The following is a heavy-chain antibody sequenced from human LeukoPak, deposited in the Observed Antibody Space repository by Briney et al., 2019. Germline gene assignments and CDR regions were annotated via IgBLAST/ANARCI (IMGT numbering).Heavy chain of an antibody. CDR3: AKDPYDYVWGSYRPFYGMDV. CDR2: ISNDGSNK. V-gene: IGHV3-30*18. CDR1: GFTFSSYG. D-gene: IGHD3-16*02. Sequence: PGGSLRLSCAASGFTFSSYGMHWVRQAPGKGLEWVAVISNDGSNKYYADSVKGRFTISRDNSKNTLYLQMNSLRAEDTAMYYCAKDPYDYVWGSYRPFYGMDVWGQGTTVTVSS. J-gene: IGHJ6*02.